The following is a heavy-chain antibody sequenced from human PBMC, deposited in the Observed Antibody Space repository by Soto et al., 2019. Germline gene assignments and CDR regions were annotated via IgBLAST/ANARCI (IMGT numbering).Heavy chain of an antibody. V-gene: IGHV3-23*01. CDR1: GFTFSDYA. J-gene: IGHJ6*02. CDR2: IDGSSATT. CDR3: ARDRRPSIYSGLAV. Sequence: TGGSLRLSCAASGFTFSDYAMSWVRQAPGKGLEWVSAIDGSSATTNYADSVKGRFTISRDNSKSTLFLHMSGLRAEDTAVYYCARDRRPSIYSGLAVWGQGTTVTVSS. D-gene: IGHD2-2*01.